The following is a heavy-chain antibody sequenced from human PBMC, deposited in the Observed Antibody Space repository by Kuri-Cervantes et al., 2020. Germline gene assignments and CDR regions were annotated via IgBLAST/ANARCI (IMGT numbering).Heavy chain of an antibody. CDR2: ISYDGSNK. CDR3: ARGRYYYGSGSYYKDYGMDV. D-gene: IGHD3-10*01. V-gene: IGHV3-30*03. Sequence: GESLKISCVVSGFTFSSYVMHWVRQAPGKGLEWVTAISYDGSNKDYADSVKGRFTISRDNSKNTLYLQMNSLRAEDTAVYYCARGRYYYGSGSYYKDYGMDVWGQGTTVTVSS. J-gene: IGHJ6*02. CDR1: GFTFSSYV.